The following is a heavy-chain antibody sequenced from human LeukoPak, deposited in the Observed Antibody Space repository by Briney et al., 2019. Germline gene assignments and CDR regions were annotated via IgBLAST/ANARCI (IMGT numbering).Heavy chain of an antibody. D-gene: IGHD6-13*01. V-gene: IGHV1-18*01. Sequence: ASVKVSCEASRGTFSSYVISWVRQAPGQGLEWMGWISAYNGNTNYAQKLQGRVTMTTDTSTSTAYMELRSLRSDDTAVYYCARGGAAAGTMGRLDYWGQGTLVTVSS. CDR2: ISAYNGNT. J-gene: IGHJ4*02. CDR3: ARGGAAAGTMGRLDY. CDR1: RGTFSSYV.